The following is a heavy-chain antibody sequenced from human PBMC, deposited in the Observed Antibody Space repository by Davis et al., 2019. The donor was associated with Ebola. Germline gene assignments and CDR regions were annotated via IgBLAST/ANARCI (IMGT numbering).Heavy chain of an antibody. CDR1: GFTFSNYA. V-gene: IGHV3-30*04. J-gene: IGHJ4*02. CDR2: ISFDGNHK. Sequence: GESLKISCVTSGFTFSNYALHLVRQAPGKGLEWVALISFDGNHKYYADSVRGRFTISRDNSKNTLYLQMTSLRAEDTAVYYCATTPQYSSGQNKPFDYWGQGTLVTVSS. CDR3: ATTPQYSSGQNKPFDY. D-gene: IGHD6-19*01.